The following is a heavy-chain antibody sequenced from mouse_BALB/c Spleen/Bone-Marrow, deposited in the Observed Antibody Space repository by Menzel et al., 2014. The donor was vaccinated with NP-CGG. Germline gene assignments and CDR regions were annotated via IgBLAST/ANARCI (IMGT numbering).Heavy chain of an antibody. D-gene: IGHD2-14*01. J-gene: IGHJ2*01. V-gene: IGHV1-9*01. CDR3: ARGDRYDVRFDY. CDR1: GYTFSSFW. Sequence: VQLQQFGAELMKPGASVKISCKATGYTFSSFWIEWVKQRPGHGLEWIGEILPGSDSTNYNEKFKGKATFTADTSSNTAYMQLSSLTSEDSAVYYCARGDRYDVRFDYWGQGTTLTVSS. CDR2: ILPGSDST.